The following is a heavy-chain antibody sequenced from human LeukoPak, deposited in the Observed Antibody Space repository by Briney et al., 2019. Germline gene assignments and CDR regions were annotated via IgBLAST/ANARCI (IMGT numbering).Heavy chain of an antibody. Sequence: PGGSLRLSCAASGFTFSNYAMTWVRQAPGKGLEWVSAISGTGSSTYYADSVKGRFTTSRDNSKNTLFLQMNSLRAEDTALYYCARVFSSGWYGGFDYWGQGTLVTVSS. CDR1: GFTFSNYA. CDR3: ARVFSSGWYGGFDY. D-gene: IGHD6-19*01. CDR2: ISGTGSST. V-gene: IGHV3-23*01. J-gene: IGHJ4*02.